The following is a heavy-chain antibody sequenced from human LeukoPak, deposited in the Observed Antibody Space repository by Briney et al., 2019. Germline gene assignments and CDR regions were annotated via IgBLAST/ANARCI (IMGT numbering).Heavy chain of an antibody. D-gene: IGHD4-17*01. CDR3: ARDPDDYGDYDDAFDI. CDR1: GGSINSNNW. CDR2: IYHSGST. J-gene: IGHJ3*02. V-gene: IGHV4-4*02. Sequence: SGTLSLTCAVSGGSINSNNWWSWVRQPPGKGLEWIGEIYHSGSTNYKPSLKSRVTISVDKSKNQFSLKLSSVTAADTAVYYCARDPDDYGDYDDAFDIWGQGTMVTVSS.